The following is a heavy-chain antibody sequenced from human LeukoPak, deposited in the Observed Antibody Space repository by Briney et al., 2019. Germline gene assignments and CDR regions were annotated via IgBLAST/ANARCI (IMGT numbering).Heavy chain of an antibody. Sequence: GGSLRLSCAASGFIFSNFDMHWVRQVPGKGLEWVAVTSYDASNKYYAESVKGRFTISRDNTKNTLYLQMNSLRSDDTAVYYCARDRGQRGNWNYDYWGQGTLVTVSS. V-gene: IGHV3-30*03. CDR1: GFIFSNFD. CDR2: TSYDASNK. J-gene: IGHJ4*02. CDR3: ARDRGQRGNWNYDY. D-gene: IGHD1-7*01.